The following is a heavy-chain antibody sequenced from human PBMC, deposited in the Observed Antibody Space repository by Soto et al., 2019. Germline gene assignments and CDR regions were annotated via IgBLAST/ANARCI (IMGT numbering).Heavy chain of an antibody. D-gene: IGHD2-2*02. Sequence: QVQLVQSGAEVKKPGASVKVSCKASGYTFTSYAMHWVRQAPGQRLEWMGWINAGNGNTKYSQKFQGRVTITRDTSASTAYMELSSLRAEDTAVYYCARGVGLYSNYDYWGQGTLVTVSS. CDR3: ARGVGLYSNYDY. J-gene: IGHJ4*02. CDR2: INAGNGNT. V-gene: IGHV1-3*01. CDR1: GYTFTSYA.